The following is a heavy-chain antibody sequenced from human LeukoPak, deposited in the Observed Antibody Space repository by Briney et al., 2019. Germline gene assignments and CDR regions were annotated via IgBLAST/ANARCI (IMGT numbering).Heavy chain of an antibody. V-gene: IGHV3-30*04. Sequence: GGSLRLSCAASGFTFSSYAMHWVRQAPGKGLEWVAVISYDGSNKYYADSVKGRFTISRDNSKNTLYLQMNSLRAEDTAVYYCAGLPAYYYDTSGFYFDYWGQGTLVTVSS. CDR2: ISYDGSNK. CDR1: GFTFSSYA. CDR3: AGLPAYYYDTSGFYFDY. J-gene: IGHJ4*02. D-gene: IGHD3-22*01.